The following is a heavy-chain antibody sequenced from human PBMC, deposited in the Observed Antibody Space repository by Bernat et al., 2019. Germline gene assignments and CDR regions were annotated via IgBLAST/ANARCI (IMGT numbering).Heavy chain of an antibody. Sequence: QVQLQQWGAGLLKPSETLSLTCAVYGGSFSGYYWSWIRQPPGKGLEWIGEINHSGSTNYNPSLKSRVTISVDTSKNQFSLKLSSVTAADTAVYYCASGQQLANFDYWGQGTLVTVSS. CDR2: INHSGST. CDR1: GGSFSGYY. D-gene: IGHD6-13*01. CDR3: ASGQQLANFDY. V-gene: IGHV4-34*01. J-gene: IGHJ4*02.